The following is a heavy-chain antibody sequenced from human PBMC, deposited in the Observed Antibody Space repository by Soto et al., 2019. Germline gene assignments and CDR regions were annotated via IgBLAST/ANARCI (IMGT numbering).Heavy chain of an antibody. V-gene: IGHV2-26*01. CDR2: IFSSDDK. D-gene: IGHD4-17*01. J-gene: IGHJ3*02. Sequence: QVTLKESGPVLVKPTETLTLTCTVSGFSLSNARMGVSWIRQSPGKALEWLAHIFSSDDKFYSTFLKSRLTISKDTSKSQVVLTLTIMHPMDTATYYYARIKGYSDSRSLAFDIWGQGIMVTVSS. CDR1: GFSLSNARMG. CDR3: ARIKGYSDSRSLAFDI.